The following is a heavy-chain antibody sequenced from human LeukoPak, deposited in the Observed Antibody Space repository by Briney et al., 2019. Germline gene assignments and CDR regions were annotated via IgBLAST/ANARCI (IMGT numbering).Heavy chain of an antibody. CDR1: GYTFTSYA. J-gene: IGHJ4*02. Sequence: ASVKVSCKASGYTFTSYAMNWVRQAPGQGLEWMGWINTNTGNPTYAQGFTGRFVFSLDTSVSTAYLQISSLKAKDTAVYYCARTNLQANYYDSSGDYWGQGTLVTVSS. CDR2: INTNTGNP. CDR3: ARTNLQANYYDSSGDY. V-gene: IGHV7-4-1*02. D-gene: IGHD3-22*01.